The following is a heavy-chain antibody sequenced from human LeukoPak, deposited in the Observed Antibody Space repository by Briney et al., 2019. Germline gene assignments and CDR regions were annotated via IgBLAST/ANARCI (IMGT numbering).Heavy chain of an antibody. Sequence: GASVKVSCKASGGTLSSYAISWVRQAPGQGLEWMGRIIPILGIANYAQKFQGRATITADKSTGTAYMELSSLRSEDTAVYYCARAAIAVAVPYFDYWGQGALVTVSS. V-gene: IGHV1-69*04. CDR1: GGTLSSYA. J-gene: IGHJ4*02. CDR2: IIPILGIA. CDR3: ARAAIAVAVPYFDY. D-gene: IGHD6-19*01.